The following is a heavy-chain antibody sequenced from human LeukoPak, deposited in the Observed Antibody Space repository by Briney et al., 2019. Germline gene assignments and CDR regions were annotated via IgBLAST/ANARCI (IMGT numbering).Heavy chain of an antibody. D-gene: IGHD3-10*01. CDR1: GYTFTSYD. V-gene: IGHV1-8*01. J-gene: IGHJ4*02. CDR3: ARGHITTMVRRRGGPTGYYFDY. CDR2: MNPNSGNT. Sequence: ASVKVSCKASGYTFTSYDINWVRQATGQGLEWMGWMNPNSGNTGYAQKFQGRVTMTRNTSISTAYMELSSLRSEDTAVYYCARGHITTMVRRRGGPTGYYFDYWGQGTLVTVSS.